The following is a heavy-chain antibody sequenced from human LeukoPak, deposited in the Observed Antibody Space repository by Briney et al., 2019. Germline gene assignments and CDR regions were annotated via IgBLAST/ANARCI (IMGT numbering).Heavy chain of an antibody. Sequence: GGSLRLSCAASGFTFSSYGMHWVRQAPGKGLEWVAVIWYDGSNKYCANSVKGRFTISRDNSKNTLYLQMNSLRAEDTAVYYCARDSSGFDYWGQGTLVTVSS. CDR2: IWYDGSNK. J-gene: IGHJ4*02. CDR1: GFTFSSYG. D-gene: IGHD6-19*01. V-gene: IGHV3-33*01. CDR3: ARDSSGFDY.